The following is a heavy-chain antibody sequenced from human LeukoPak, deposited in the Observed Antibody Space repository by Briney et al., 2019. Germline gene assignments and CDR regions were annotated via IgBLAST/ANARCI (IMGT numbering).Heavy chain of an antibody. Sequence: SETLSLTCTVSGGSISSNFWAWIRQPPGEGLEWIGSIYYSGSTYYNPSLKSRVTISVDTSKNQFSLKLTSVTAADTAVYYCARHAIDGSGYYFDYFDYWGQGTLVTVSS. J-gene: IGHJ4*02. V-gene: IGHV4-59*05. D-gene: IGHD3-22*01. CDR1: GGSISSNF. CDR3: ARHAIDGSGYYFDYFDY. CDR2: IYYSGST.